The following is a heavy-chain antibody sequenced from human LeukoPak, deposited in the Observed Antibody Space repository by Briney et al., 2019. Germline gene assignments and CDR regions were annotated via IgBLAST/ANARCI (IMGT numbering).Heavy chain of an antibody. Sequence: PGGSLRLSCAASGFTFSSYAMSWVRQAPGKGLEWVSSISSSSSYIYYADSVKGRFTISRDNAKNSLYLQMNSLRAEDTAVYYCATEAYGDYASRVYDYWGQGTLVTVSS. D-gene: IGHD4-17*01. CDR2: ISSSSSYI. CDR3: ATEAYGDYASRVYDY. J-gene: IGHJ4*02. V-gene: IGHV3-21*01. CDR1: GFTFSSYA.